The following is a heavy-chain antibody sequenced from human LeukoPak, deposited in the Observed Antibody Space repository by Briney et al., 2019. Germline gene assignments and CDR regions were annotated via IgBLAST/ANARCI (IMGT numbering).Heavy chain of an antibody. Sequence: GGSLRLSCAASGFTFTTYSMSWVRQAPGKGLEWVSSLSSSSRFIYYADSVRGRFTISRDNAKNSLYLRMNSLRAEDTAVYYCARDVYSGSLDAFDILDAFDIWGQGTVVTVSS. CDR2: LSSSSRFI. CDR3: ARDVYSGSLDAFDILDAFDI. J-gene: IGHJ3*02. CDR1: GFTFTTYS. D-gene: IGHD6-13*01. V-gene: IGHV3-21*01.